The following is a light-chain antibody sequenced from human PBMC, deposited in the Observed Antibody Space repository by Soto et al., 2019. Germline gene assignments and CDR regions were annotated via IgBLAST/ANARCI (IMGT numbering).Light chain of an antibody. CDR1: QSVRSD. CDR3: QQYNIWPRT. Sequence: EVVMTQSPATLSVSPGERATLSCRASQSVRSDLAWFQQKLGQAPTLLIYGASTRATGIPARFSGTGSGTEFTLTISSPQSEDFAVYYCQQYNIWPRTFGQGTKLEIK. V-gene: IGKV3-15*01. J-gene: IGKJ2*01. CDR2: GAS.